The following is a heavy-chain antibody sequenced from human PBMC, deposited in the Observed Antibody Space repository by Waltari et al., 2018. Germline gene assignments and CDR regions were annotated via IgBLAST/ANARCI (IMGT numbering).Heavy chain of an antibody. CDR2: INYSGST. D-gene: IGHD6-19*01. CDR3: ARQFSSGWYSEY. CDR1: GGSFSGYY. J-gene: IGHJ4*02. V-gene: IGHV4-34*01. Sequence: QVQLQQWGAGLLKPSETLSLTCAVYGGSFSGYYWSWIRQSPGKGLEWIGEINYSGSTTYNPSLKSRVTISVDTSKNQFSLKVSSVTAADTAVYYCARQFSSGWYSEYWGQGTLVTVSS.